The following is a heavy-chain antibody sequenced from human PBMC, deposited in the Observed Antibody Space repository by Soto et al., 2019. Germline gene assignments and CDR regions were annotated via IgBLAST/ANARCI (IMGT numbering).Heavy chain of an antibody. CDR2: MNPNSGNT. Sequence: ASVKVSCKASGYTFTSYDINWVRQATGQGLEWMGWMNPNSGNTGYAQKFQGRVTMTRNTSISTAYMELSSLRSEDTAVYYCATGEGSYYDILTGYPLYYYYYMDVWGKGTTVTVSS. J-gene: IGHJ6*03. D-gene: IGHD3-9*01. CDR3: ATGEGSYYDILTGYPLYYYYYMDV. CDR1: GYTFTSYD. V-gene: IGHV1-8*01.